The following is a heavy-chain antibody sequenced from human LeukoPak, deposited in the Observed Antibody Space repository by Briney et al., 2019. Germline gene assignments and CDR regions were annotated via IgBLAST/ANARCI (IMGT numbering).Heavy chain of an antibody. CDR1: GFNFTNAW. CDR2: IKSKTDGGTT. Sequence: PGGSLRLSCAASGFNFTNAWMNWVRQAPGKGLEWVGRIKSKTDGGTTDYAAPVKGRFTISRDDSKNTLYLQMNSLKTEDTAVYYCARYCSSTSCYKPPWGQGTLVTVSS. CDR3: ARYCSSTSCYKPP. J-gene: IGHJ5*02. D-gene: IGHD2-2*02. V-gene: IGHV3-15*01.